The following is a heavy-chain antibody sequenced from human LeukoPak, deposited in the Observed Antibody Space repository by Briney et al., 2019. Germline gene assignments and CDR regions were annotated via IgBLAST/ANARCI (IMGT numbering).Heavy chain of an antibody. CDR3: ARDGYSGSDAL. CDR2: IYHSGST. J-gene: IGHJ4*02. D-gene: IGHD5-12*01. V-gene: IGHV4-34*01. Sequence: SETLSLTCAVYGGSFSGYYWSWIRQPPGKGLEWIGSIYHSGSTYYNPSLKSRVTISVDTSKNQFSLKLSSVTAADTAVYCCARDGYSGSDALWGQGTLVTVSS. CDR1: GGSFSGYY.